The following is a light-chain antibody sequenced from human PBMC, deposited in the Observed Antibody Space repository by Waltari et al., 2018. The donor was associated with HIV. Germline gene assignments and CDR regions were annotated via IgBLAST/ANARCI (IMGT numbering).Light chain of an antibody. V-gene: IGKV1-39*01. Sequence: DVQLTQSPSSLPASLGDQVTITCRASQTIIAYLNWYQQETSKPPKRLISGASTLQSGVSSRFSGSGSGTDFTLTITNVQPEDVVTYYCQQSNSTPWTFGQGTKLNI. J-gene: IGKJ1*01. CDR2: GAS. CDR3: QQSNSTPWT. CDR1: QTIIAY.